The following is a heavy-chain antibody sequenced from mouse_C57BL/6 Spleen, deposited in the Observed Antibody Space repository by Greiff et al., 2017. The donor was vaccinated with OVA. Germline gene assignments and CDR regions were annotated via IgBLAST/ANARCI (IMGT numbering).Heavy chain of an antibody. CDR1: GFSLTSYG. Sequence: QVQLKESGPGLVQPSQSLSITCTVSGFSLTSYGVHWVRQSPGKGLEWLGVIWSGGSTDYNAAFISRLSISKDNSKSQVFFKMNSLQADDTAIYYCASADGPTHSMDYWGQGTSVTVSS. D-gene: IGHD2-3*01. CDR2: IWSGGST. CDR3: ASADGPTHSMDY. V-gene: IGHV2-2*01. J-gene: IGHJ4*01.